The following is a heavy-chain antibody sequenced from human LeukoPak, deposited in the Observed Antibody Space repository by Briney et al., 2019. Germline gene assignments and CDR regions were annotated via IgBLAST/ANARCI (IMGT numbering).Heavy chain of an antibody. J-gene: IGHJ5*02. D-gene: IGHD2-21*02. CDR1: GGSITTTNF. CDR3: ARGGAGNCGGACYLNWFDP. CDR2: ISLRGRT. V-gene: IGHV4-4*02. Sequence: SGTLSLTCGVFGGSITTTNFWSWVRQPPGGGLEWIGEISLRGRTQYNPSLKSRVNISIDESKNHLYLSLASVTAADTAVYYCARGGAGNCGGACYLNWFDPWGQGTLVTVSS.